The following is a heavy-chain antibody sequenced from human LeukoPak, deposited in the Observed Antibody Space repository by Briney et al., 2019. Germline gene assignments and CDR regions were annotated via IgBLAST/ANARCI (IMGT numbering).Heavy chain of an antibody. CDR1: GFTFSSYG. V-gene: IGHV3-30*18. Sequence: GGSLRLSCAASGFTFSSYGMHWVRQAPGKGLEWVAVISYDGSNKYYADSVKGRFTISRDNSKNTLYLQMNSLRAEDTAVYYCAKAHCTNGVCYSALDYWGQGTLVTVSS. J-gene: IGHJ4*02. CDR2: ISYDGSNK. CDR3: AKAHCTNGVCYSALDY. D-gene: IGHD2-8*01.